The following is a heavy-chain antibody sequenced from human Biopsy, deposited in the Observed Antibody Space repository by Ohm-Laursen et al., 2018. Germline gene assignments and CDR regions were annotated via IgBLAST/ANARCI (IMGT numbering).Heavy chain of an antibody. V-gene: IGHV4-59*11. Sequence: TLSLTCTVSGGSFTGHYWTWIRQPPGKGLEWLGHISHTGYTSYKSSLKSRVTISLDTSRKHFSLRLTSLAAADTAVYYCARGSNEYGGLYFPHWGQGTLVTVSS. CDR3: ARGSNEYGGLYFPH. J-gene: IGHJ1*01. D-gene: IGHD4-23*01. CDR2: ISHTGYT. CDR1: GGSFTGHY.